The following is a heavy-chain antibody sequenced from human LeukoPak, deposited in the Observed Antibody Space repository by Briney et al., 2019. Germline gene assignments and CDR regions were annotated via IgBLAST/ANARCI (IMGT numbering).Heavy chain of an antibody. CDR2: IIPILGIA. Sequence: SVKVSCKASGGTFSSYAISWVRQAPGQGLGWMGRIIPILGIANYAQKFQGRVTITADKSTSTAYMELSSLRSEDTAVYYCARNYYSNYYYYGMDVWGQGTTVTVSS. J-gene: IGHJ6*02. CDR1: GGTFSSYA. CDR3: ARNYYSNYYYYGMDV. D-gene: IGHD4-11*01. V-gene: IGHV1-69*04.